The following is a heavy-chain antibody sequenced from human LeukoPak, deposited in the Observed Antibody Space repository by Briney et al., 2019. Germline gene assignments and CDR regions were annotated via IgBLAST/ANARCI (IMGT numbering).Heavy chain of an antibody. V-gene: IGHV3-30*03. Sequence: GGSLRLSCAASGFTFSSYGMHWVRQAPGKGLEWVAVISYDGSNKYYADSVKGRFTISRDNSKNTLYLQMNSLRAEDTAVYYCVLPYYDILTGYSPGDYWGQGTLVTVSS. CDR1: GFTFSSYG. CDR2: ISYDGSNK. J-gene: IGHJ4*02. CDR3: VLPYYDILTGYSPGDY. D-gene: IGHD3-9*01.